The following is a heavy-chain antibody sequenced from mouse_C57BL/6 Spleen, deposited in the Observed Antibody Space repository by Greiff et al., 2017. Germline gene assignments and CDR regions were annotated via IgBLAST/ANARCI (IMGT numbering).Heavy chain of an antibody. Sequence: EVKLMESGGGLVKPGGSLKLSCAASGFTFSSYAMSWVRQTPEKRLEWVATISDGGSYTYYPDNVKGRYTLSRDNAKNNLYLQMSHLKTEDTAMYYCARGGYGNYGYYAMDYWGQGTSVTVSS. CDR1: GFTFSSYA. V-gene: IGHV5-4*03. J-gene: IGHJ4*01. D-gene: IGHD2-1*01. CDR3: ARGGYGNYGYYAMDY. CDR2: ISDGGSYT.